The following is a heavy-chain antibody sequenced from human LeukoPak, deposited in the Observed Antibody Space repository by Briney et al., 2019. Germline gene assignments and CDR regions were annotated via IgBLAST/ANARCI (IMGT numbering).Heavy chain of an antibody. D-gene: IGHD3-3*01. CDR3: ARAGIWSAYYYYYYYYMDV. Sequence: GGSLRLSCAASGFTFSSYSMNWVRQAPGKGLVWVSRINTDGSSTSYADSVKGRFTISRDNAKNTLYLQMNSLRAEDSAVYYCARAGIWSAYYYYYYYYMDVWGKGTTVTVSS. CDR1: GFTFSSYS. J-gene: IGHJ6*03. V-gene: IGHV3-74*01. CDR2: INTDGSST.